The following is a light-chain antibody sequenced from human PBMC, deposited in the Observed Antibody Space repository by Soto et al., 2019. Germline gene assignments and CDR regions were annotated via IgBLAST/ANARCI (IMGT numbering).Light chain of an antibody. Sequence: QSALTQPASVSGSPGQPLTISCTGTSSDVGRYNYVSWYQQHPGKAPKLVIYDVSNRPSGVSNRFSGSKSGNTASLTISGLQAEDEADYYCSSYTSSTTVVFGGGTKLTVL. CDR1: SSDVGRYNY. CDR3: SSYTSSTTVV. V-gene: IGLV2-14*01. J-gene: IGLJ2*01. CDR2: DVS.